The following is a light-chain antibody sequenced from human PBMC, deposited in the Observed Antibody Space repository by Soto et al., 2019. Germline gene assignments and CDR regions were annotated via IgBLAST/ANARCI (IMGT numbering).Light chain of an antibody. CDR1: STDVGRYDY. Sequence: QSALTQPASVSGSPGQSITISCTGTSTDVGRYDYISWYQQHPGKAPKLMIYDVTNRPSGIANRFSGSKYGNTASLTISGLQAEDEADYYCSSYTSTSTPVVFGGGTKLTVL. V-gene: IGLV2-14*01. J-gene: IGLJ2*01. CDR2: DVT. CDR3: SSYTSTSTPVV.